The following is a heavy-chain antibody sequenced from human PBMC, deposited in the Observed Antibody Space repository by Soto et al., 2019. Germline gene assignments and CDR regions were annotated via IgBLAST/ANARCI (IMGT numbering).Heavy chain of an antibody. J-gene: IGHJ2*01. V-gene: IGHV4-4*02. CDR2: IYHSVST. CDR3: ARGVVTWYFDL. D-gene: IGHD3-10*01. Sequence: QVQMQESGPGLVKASGTLSLTCAVSSGSISSNTWWSWVRQPPGKGLEWIGEIYHSVSTNYNPSLKSRVTISVDKSKNQFSLNLSSVTAADTAVYYCARGVVTWYFDLWGRGTLVTVSS. CDR1: SGSISSNTW.